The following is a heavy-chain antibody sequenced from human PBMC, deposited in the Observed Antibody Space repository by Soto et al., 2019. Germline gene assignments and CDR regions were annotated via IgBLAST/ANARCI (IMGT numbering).Heavy chain of an antibody. CDR1: GYTSTNYA. J-gene: IGHJ4*02. V-gene: IGHV1-3*01. Sequence: QVQLEQSGAEVKEPGASVKVSCQASGYTSTNYAMHWVRQAPGRGLQWIGWINVGNGNTKSSQKFQGRVTFSRDTSASTAYMVVSKLTSEDTAVYYCTSDNKGLADYWGQGTLVTVSS. CDR2: INVGNGNT. CDR3: TSDNKGLADY.